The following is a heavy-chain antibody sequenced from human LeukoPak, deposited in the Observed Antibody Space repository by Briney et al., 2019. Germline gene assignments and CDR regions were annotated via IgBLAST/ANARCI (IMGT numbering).Heavy chain of an antibody. D-gene: IGHD3-10*01. Sequence: SETLSLTCTVSGGSISSYYWSWIRQPAGKGLEWIGRIYTSGSTNYNPSLKSRVTMSVDTSKNQFSLKLSSVTAADTAVYYCVREFFSVRGDVFDYWGQGTLVTVSS. J-gene: IGHJ4*02. V-gene: IGHV4-4*07. CDR3: VREFFSVRGDVFDY. CDR2: IYTSGST. CDR1: GGSISSYY.